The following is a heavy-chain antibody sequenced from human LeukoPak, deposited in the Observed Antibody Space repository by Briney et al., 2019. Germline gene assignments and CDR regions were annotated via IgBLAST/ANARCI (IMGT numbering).Heavy chain of an antibody. J-gene: IGHJ4*02. V-gene: IGHV1-2*02. CDR1: GYTFTGYY. Sequence: ASVKVSCKASGYTFTGYYIHWVRQAPGQGLEWMGWINPNSGGTTYAQKFQGRVTMTRDTSISTAYMELSRLRSDDTAMYYCARSLNSGYDYYRAQGTLVIVSS. CDR2: INPNSGGT. D-gene: IGHD5-12*01. CDR3: ARSLNSGYDYY.